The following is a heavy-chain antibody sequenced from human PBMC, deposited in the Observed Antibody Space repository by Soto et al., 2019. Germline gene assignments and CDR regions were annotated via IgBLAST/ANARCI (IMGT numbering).Heavy chain of an antibody. V-gene: IGHV2-26*01. CDR3: ARSYRTYNQFDY. J-gene: IGHJ4*02. CDR2: IFSNDEK. D-gene: IGHD3-10*01. CDR1: GFSLSNARMG. Sequence: QVTLKESGPVLVKPTETLTLTCTVSGFSLSNARMGVSWIRQSPGKALEWLAHIFSNDEKSYSTSLKSRLTISKDTSKSQVVLTMTNMDPVDTATYYCARSYRTYNQFDYWGQGTLVTVSS.